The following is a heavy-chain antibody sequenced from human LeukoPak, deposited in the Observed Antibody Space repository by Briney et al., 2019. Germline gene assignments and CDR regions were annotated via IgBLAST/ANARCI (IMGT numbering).Heavy chain of an antibody. CDR1: GFTFSSYE. D-gene: IGHD3-10*01. Sequence: GGSLRLSCAASGFTFSSYEMNWVRQAPGKGLEWVSYISSSGSTIYYADSVKGRFTISRDNAKNSLYLQLNRLRAEDTAVYYCPRGFGEYHRPNWFDPWGQGTLVTVSS. CDR3: PRGFGEYHRPNWFDP. J-gene: IGHJ5*02. CDR2: ISSSGSTI. V-gene: IGHV3-48*03.